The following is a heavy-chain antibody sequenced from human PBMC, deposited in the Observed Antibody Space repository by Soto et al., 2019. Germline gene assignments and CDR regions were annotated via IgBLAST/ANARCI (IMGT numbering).Heavy chain of an antibody. CDR1: GFTFSSYA. CDR2: ISYDGSNK. CDR3: ARARGVIAVASYGMDV. D-gene: IGHD6-19*01. V-gene: IGHV3-30-3*01. J-gene: IGHJ6*02. Sequence: QVQLVESGGGVVQPGRSLRLSCAASGFTFSSYAMHWVRQAPGKGLEWVAVISYDGSNKYYADSVKGRFTISRDNSKNTLYLQMNSLRAEDTAVYYCARARGVIAVASYGMDVWGQGTTVTVSS.